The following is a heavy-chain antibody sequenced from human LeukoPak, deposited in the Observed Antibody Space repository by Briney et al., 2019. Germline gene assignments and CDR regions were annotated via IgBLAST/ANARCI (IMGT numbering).Heavy chain of an antibody. V-gene: IGHV4-39*06. CDR3: ARGLAHGGIANWFDP. CDR1: GVSLNSFSHY. J-gene: IGHJ5*02. D-gene: IGHD2-21*01. Sequence: KSSQTLSFTCSGPGVSLNSFSHYWAWLRQPPGKGLEWIGCIFSSGSTYYNPSLQSRVTFSLDKSNNHFALKLTSLTAADTAVYYYARGLAHGGIANWFDPWGQGTLVTVSS. CDR2: IFSSGST.